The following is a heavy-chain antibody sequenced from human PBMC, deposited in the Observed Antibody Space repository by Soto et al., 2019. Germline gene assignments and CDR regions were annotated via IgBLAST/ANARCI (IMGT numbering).Heavy chain of an antibody. J-gene: IGHJ4*02. CDR2: ISYDGSNK. Sequence: QVQLVESGGGVVQPGRSLRLSCAASGFTFSSYAMHWVRQAPGKGLEWVAVISYDGSNKYYADSVKGRVTISRDNYKXXXXXXXXXXXXXXXXXXXXXXXXXXXXPPIDYWGQGNLVTVSS. CDR3: XXXXXXXXPPIDY. V-gene: IGHV3-30-3*01. CDR1: GFTFSSYA.